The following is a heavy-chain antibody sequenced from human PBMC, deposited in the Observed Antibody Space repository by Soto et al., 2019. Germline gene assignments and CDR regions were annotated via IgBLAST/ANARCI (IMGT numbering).Heavy chain of an antibody. CDR2: ISGDGSMK. Sequence: GSLRLSCAASGFTFSDFYMSWIRQAPGKGLEYLAMISGDGSMKSYADSVKGRFTISRDNAKNSLYLQMNGLGADDTAVYYCARPTREPNFWGQGTLVTVSS. V-gene: IGHV3-11*01. CDR3: ARPTREPNF. CDR1: GFTFSDFY. D-gene: IGHD1-26*01. J-gene: IGHJ4*02.